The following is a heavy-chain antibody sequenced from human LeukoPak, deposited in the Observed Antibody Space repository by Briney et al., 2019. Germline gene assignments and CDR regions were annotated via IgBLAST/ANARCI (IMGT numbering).Heavy chain of an antibody. J-gene: IGHJ3*02. D-gene: IGHD6-6*01. V-gene: IGHV1-46*01. CDR3: ARYSSSSKFDAFDI. CDR2: ISPSGGST. CDR1: GYTFTSNY. Sequence: ASVKVSCKAFGYTFTSNYMHWVRQAPGQGPEWMGVISPSGGSTTYAQKFQGRVTLTRDMSTSTDYLELSSLRSEDTAVYYCARYSSSSKFDAFDIWGQGTMVTVSS.